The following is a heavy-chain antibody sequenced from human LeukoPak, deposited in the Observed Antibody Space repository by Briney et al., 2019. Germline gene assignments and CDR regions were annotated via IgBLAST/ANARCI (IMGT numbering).Heavy chain of an antibody. Sequence: GASVKVSCKASGYTFTSYDINWVRQATGQGLEWMGWMNPNSGNTGYAQKLQGRVTMTTDTSTSTAYMELRSLRSDDTAVYYCARGRYYGSGSYPHFDYWGQGTLVTVSS. V-gene: IGHV1-8*02. CDR1: GYTFTSYD. CDR3: ARGRYYGSGSYPHFDY. D-gene: IGHD3-10*01. CDR2: MNPNSGNT. J-gene: IGHJ4*02.